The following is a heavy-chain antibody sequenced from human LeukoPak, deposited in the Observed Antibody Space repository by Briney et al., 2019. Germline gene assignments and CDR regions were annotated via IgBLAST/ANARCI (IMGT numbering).Heavy chain of an antibody. D-gene: IGHD5-18*01. CDR2: ICYSGST. CDR3: ARHAPIQLWFGALHYYGMDV. Sequence: AETLSLTCTVSGGSISSYYWSWIRQPPGKGLEWIGYICYSGSTNYNPSLKSRVTISVDTSKNQFSLKLSSVTAADTAVYYCARHAPIQLWFGALHYYGMDVWGQGTTVTVSS. CDR1: GGSISSYY. V-gene: IGHV4-59*08. J-gene: IGHJ6*02.